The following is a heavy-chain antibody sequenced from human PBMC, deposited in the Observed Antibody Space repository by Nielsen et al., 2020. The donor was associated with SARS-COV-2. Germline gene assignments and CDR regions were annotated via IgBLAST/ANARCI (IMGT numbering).Heavy chain of an antibody. CDR2: IIPIFGTA. V-gene: IGHV1-69*13. J-gene: IGHJ3*02. CDR3: ARLLRQIAAAGTTGAFDI. Sequence: SVKVSCKASGGTFSSYAISWVRQAPGQGLEWMGGIIPIFGTANYAQKFQGRVTITADESTSTAYMELRSLRSDDTAVYYCARLLRQIAAAGTTGAFDIWGQGTMVTVSS. D-gene: IGHD6-13*01. CDR1: GGTFSSYA.